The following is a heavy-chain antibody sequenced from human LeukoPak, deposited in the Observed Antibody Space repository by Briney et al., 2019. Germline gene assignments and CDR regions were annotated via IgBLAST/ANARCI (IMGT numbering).Heavy chain of an antibody. CDR2: FDPEDSET. V-gene: IGHV1-24*01. CDR3: ATFESRYCSSTSCSDAHHFDY. Sequence: ASVKVSCKVSGYTLTELSMHWVRQAPGKGLEWMGGFDPEDSETIYAQKFQGRVTMTEDTSTDTAYMELSSLRSEDTAVYYCATFESRYCSSTSCSDAHHFDYWGQGTLVTVSS. CDR1: GYTLTELS. D-gene: IGHD2-2*01. J-gene: IGHJ4*02.